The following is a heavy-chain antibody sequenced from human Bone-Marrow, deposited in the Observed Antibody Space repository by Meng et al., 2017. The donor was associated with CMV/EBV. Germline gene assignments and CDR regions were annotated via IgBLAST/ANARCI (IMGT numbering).Heavy chain of an antibody. Sequence: GGSLRLSCAASGFNFSSYAMSWVRQAPGKGLVWVSRISADGSDTDYADSVKGRFSISRDNAKNTVFLQMNSLRTEDTAVYYCVKAYGSGTYSFGKWGQGTLVTVSS. J-gene: IGHJ4*02. CDR2: ISADGSDT. CDR3: VKAYGSGTYSFGK. CDR1: GFNFSSYA. D-gene: IGHD3-10*01. V-gene: IGHV3-74*01.